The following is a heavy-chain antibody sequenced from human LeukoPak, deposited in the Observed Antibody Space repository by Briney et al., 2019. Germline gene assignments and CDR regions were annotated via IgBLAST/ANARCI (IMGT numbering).Heavy chain of an antibody. V-gene: IGHV1-2*02. CDR2: INPNSGGT. Sequence: ASVKVSCKASGYTFTGYYMHWVRQAPGQGLEWMGWINPNSGGTNYAQKFQGRVTMTRDTSISTAYMELSRLRSDDTAVYYCARGFPRIAARPRFDPWGQGTLVTVSS. CDR1: GYTFTGYY. J-gene: IGHJ5*02. D-gene: IGHD6-6*01. CDR3: ARGFPRIAARPRFDP.